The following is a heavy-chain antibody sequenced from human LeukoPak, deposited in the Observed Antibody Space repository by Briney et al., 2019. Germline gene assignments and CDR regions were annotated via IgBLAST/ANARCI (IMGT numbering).Heavy chain of an antibody. V-gene: IGHV1-69*05. D-gene: IGHD6-13*01. Sequence: SVKVSCKASGDTFSNYDVTWVRQAPGQGLEWMGRIIPVFDTAKYAQNFQGRVTMTTDESSSTAYMELYSLRSEDTAVYYCALSAEKQLVYFDFWGQGTLVTVSS. CDR2: IIPVFDTA. CDR1: GDTFSNYD. CDR3: ALSAEKQLVYFDF. J-gene: IGHJ4*02.